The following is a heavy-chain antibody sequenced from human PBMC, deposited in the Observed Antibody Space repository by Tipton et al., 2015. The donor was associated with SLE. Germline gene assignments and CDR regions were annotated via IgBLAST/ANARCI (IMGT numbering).Heavy chain of an antibody. J-gene: IGHJ4*02. CDR1: GGPISTGAYY. D-gene: IGHD6-13*01. Sequence: TLSLTCTVSGGPISTGAYYWGWIRQPPGKGMEWIGSMHHGGGTFCSPSLKSRVTISLDTSMNQFSLKLSSVTAADTAVYYCARDARYSSRRDFDSWGQGTLVTVSS. CDR2: MHHGGGT. CDR3: ARDARYSSRRDFDS. V-gene: IGHV4-39*07.